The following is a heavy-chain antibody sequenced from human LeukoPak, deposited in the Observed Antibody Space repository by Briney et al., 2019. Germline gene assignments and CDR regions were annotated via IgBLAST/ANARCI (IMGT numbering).Heavy chain of an antibody. D-gene: IGHD6-19*01. Sequence: GGSLRLSCAASGFTFYDYAMYWVRHAPGKGLEWVSRICWNRCKIEYADFVKGRFTISRDNAKNSLYLQMNSLRTDDMALYYCAKDIWSVSGGQGALDIWGQGTMVTVSS. CDR2: ICWNRCKI. J-gene: IGHJ3*02. V-gene: IGHV3-9*03. CDR1: GFTFYDYA. CDR3: AKDIWSVSGGQGALDI.